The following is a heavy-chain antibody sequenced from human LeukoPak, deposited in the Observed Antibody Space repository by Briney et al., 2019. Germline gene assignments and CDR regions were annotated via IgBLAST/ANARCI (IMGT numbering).Heavy chain of an antibody. V-gene: IGHV4-61*02. CDR2: IYTSGST. Sequence: SQTLSLTCTVSGGSISSGSYYWSWIRQPAGKGLEWIGRIYTSGSTNYNPSLKSRVTISVDTSKNQFSLKLSSVTAADTAVYYCARDRSSLVDYWGQGTLVTDSS. D-gene: IGHD6-13*01. CDR3: ARDRSSLVDY. CDR1: GGSISSGSYY. J-gene: IGHJ4*02.